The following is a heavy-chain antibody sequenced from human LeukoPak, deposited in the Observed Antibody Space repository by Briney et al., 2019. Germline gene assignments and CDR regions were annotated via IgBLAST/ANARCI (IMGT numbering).Heavy chain of an antibody. D-gene: IGHD6-6*01. CDR2: INSDGSST. Sequence: GGSLRLSCAASGFTFSSYWMHWVRQAPGKGLVWVSRINSDGSSTSYADSVKGRFTISRDNAKNTLYLQMNSLRAEVTAVYYCARLRGIAARVGLDYWGQGTLVTVSS. V-gene: IGHV3-74*01. J-gene: IGHJ4*02. CDR1: GFTFSSYW. CDR3: ARLRGIAARVGLDY.